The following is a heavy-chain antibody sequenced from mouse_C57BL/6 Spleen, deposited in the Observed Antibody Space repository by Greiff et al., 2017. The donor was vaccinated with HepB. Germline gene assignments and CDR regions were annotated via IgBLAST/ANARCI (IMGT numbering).Heavy chain of an antibody. CDR1: GYTFTDYY. V-gene: IGHV1-26*01. CDR2: INPNNGGT. J-gene: IGHJ3*01. D-gene: IGHD3-2*02. Sequence: EVKLQQSGPELVKPGASVKISCKASGYTFTDYYMNWVKQSHGKSLEWIGDINPNNGGTSYNQKFKGKATLTVDKSSSTAYMELRSLTSEDSAVYYCASQGGFAYWGQGTLVTVSA. CDR3: ASQGGFAY.